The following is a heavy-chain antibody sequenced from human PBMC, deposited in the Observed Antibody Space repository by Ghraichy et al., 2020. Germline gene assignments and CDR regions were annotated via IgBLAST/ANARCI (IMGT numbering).Heavy chain of an antibody. CDR3: TRGSSGSSYGWYFDL. D-gene: IGHD3-22*01. J-gene: IGHJ2*01. Sequence: GSLRLSCVASGFTFSSYWMHWVRQAPGKGLVWVSRIKSDGSSTTSADSVKGRFTISRDNAKNTLLLQMNSLRAEDTAVYYCTRGSSGSSYGWYFDLWGRGTLVTVSS. V-gene: IGHV3-74*01. CDR1: GFTFSSYW. CDR2: IKSDGSST.